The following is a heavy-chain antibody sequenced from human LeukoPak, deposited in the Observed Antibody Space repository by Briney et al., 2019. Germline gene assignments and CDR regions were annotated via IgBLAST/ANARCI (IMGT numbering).Heavy chain of an antibody. CDR1: GGSVSNTNW. J-gene: IGHJ4*02. V-gene: IGHV4-4*02. D-gene: IGHD3-3*01. CDR3: AREGGFYRPLDY. Sequence: PSGTLSLTCGVSGGSVSNTNWWTWVRPPPGKGLEWIGEVYLDGRTNYNPSLESRLTMSVDVSENQVSLKLTSVTAADTAVYYCAREGGFYRPLDYSGQGTLVTVSS. CDR2: VYLDGRT.